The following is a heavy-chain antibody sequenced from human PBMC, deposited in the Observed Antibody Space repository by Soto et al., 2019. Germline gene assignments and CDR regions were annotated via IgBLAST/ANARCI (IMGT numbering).Heavy chain of an antibody. J-gene: IGHJ6*02. CDR1: GYTFTSYY. D-gene: IGHD4-17*01. Sequence: QVQLVQSGAEVKKPGASVKVSCKASGYTFTSYYMHWVRQAPGQGLEWMGIINPSGGSTSYAQKFQVRVTMTRDTSTSTVYMELSSLRSEDTAVYYCARDLRSHDYGDYYYYGMDVWGQGTTVNVSS. V-gene: IGHV1-46*01. CDR2: INPSGGST. CDR3: ARDLRSHDYGDYYYYGMDV.